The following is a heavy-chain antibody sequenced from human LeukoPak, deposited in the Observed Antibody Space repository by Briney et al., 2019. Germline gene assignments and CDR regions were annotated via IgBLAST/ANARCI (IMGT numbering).Heavy chain of an antibody. V-gene: IGHV4-34*01. D-gene: IGHD3-3*01. CDR2: INHSGST. CDR1: GGSFSGYY. Sequence: SEPLSLTCAVYGGSFSGYYWSWIRQPPGKGLEWIGEINHSGSTNYNPSLKSRVTISVDTSKNQFSLKLSSVTAADTAVYYCARHRNNVWSGYFAYWGQGTLVTVSS. J-gene: IGHJ4*02. CDR3: ARHRNNVWSGYFAY.